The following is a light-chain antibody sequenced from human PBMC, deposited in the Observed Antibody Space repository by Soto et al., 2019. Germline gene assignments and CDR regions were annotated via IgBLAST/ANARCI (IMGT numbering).Light chain of an antibody. CDR2: GTA. Sequence: QSVLTQPPSVSGAPGQTVIISCTGSRSNIGANFDVHWYQQLPGAAPKLLLYGTANRPSGVPDRFSASKSGTSASLAITGLQAEDEADYYCQSYDNTLGGHVLFGGGTKLTVL. CDR1: RSNIGANFD. V-gene: IGLV1-40*01. J-gene: IGLJ2*01. CDR3: QSYDNTLGGHVL.